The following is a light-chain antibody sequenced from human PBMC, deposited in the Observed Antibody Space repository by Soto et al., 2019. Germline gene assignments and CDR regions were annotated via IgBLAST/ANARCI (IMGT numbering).Light chain of an antibody. V-gene: IGKV3-20*01. CDR2: GAS. Sequence: EIVLTQSPGTLSLSPGERATLSCRASQSVSNRYLAWYQQQPGQAPRLLIHGASSRAIGIPDRFSGSGSGTDFTLTISRLEPEDFAVYYCQQYGTSPRVTFGPGTKVDLK. CDR3: QQYGTSPRVT. CDR1: QSVSNRY. J-gene: IGKJ3*01.